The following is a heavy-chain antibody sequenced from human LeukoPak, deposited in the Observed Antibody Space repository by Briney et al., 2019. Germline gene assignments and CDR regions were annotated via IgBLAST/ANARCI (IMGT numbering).Heavy chain of an antibody. CDR3: ARVSKFYDILTGYYPHPSGFDP. CDR1: GGSISSYY. Sequence: SETLSLTCTVSGGSISSYYWSWIRQPPGKGLEWIGYIYYSGSTNYNPSLKSRVTISVDTSKNQFSLKLSSVTAADTAVYYCARVSKFYDILTGYYPHPSGFDPWGQGTLVTVSS. D-gene: IGHD3-9*01. CDR2: IYYSGST. V-gene: IGHV4-59*12. J-gene: IGHJ5*02.